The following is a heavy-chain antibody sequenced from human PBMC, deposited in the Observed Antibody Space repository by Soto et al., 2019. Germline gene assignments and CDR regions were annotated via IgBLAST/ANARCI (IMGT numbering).Heavy chain of an antibody. CDR3: ARDPPPPDY. V-gene: IGHV1-18*01. Sequence: QVQLVQSGAEVKKPGASVKVSCKASGYTFASYAISWMRQAPGQGLEWRGWISAYNGNTNYAQKLQGRVTMTTDTPTSTAYMELRSLRSADTAVYYCARDPPPPDYWGQGTLVTVSS. CDR2: ISAYNGNT. CDR1: GYTFASYA. J-gene: IGHJ4*02.